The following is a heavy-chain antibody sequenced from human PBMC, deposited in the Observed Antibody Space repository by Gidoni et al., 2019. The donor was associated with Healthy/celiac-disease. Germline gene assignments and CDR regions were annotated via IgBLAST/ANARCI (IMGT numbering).Heavy chain of an antibody. V-gene: IGHV4-34*01. Sequence: QVQLQQWGAGLLKPSETLSLTCAVYGGSFSGYYLSWIRQPPGKGLEWIGEINHSGSTNYNPSLKSRVTISVDTSKNQFSLKLSSVTAADTAVYYCARGGRRYSYATYYYGMDVWGQGTTVTVSS. J-gene: IGHJ6*02. CDR1: GGSFSGYY. CDR2: INHSGST. CDR3: ARGGRRYSYATYYYGMDV. D-gene: IGHD5-18*01.